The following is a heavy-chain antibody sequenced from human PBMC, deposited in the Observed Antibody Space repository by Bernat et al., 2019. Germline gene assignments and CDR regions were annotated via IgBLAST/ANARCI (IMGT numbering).Heavy chain of an antibody. J-gene: IGHJ5*02. D-gene: IGHD6-6*01. V-gene: IGHV4-31*03. CDR2: IYYSGST. Sequence: QVQLQESGPGLVKPSQTLSLTCTVSGGSISSGGYYWSWIRQHPGKGLEWIGYIYYSGSTYYNPSLKSRVTISVDTSKNQFSLKLSSVTAADTAVYYCARDRASGAARGMWFDPWGQEPWSPSPQ. CDR3: ARDRASGAARGMWFDP. CDR1: GGSISSGGYY.